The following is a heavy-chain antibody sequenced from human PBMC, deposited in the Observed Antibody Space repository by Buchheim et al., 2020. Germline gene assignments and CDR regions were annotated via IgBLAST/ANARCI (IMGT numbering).Heavy chain of an antibody. CDR3: ASGTYTNYYDSSGYLGY. J-gene: IGHJ4*02. CDR2: IIPILDLA. Sequence: QVQLVQSGAEVKKPGSSVKVSCKASGDTFSSSGIIWVRQAPGQGLEWMGRIIPILDLAHYAHNFRDRVTITADKSTNTAYMELSSLRSGDTAVYFCASGTYTNYYDSSGYLGYWGQGT. V-gene: IGHV1-69*04. CDR1: GDTFSSSG. D-gene: IGHD3-22*01.